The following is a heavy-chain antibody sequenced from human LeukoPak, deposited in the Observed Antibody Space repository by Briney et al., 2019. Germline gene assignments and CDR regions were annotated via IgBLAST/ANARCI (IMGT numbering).Heavy chain of an antibody. D-gene: IGHD3-10*01. J-gene: IGHJ6*03. CDR3: ARDCEVGKSYYYMDV. V-gene: IGHV3-64*01. CDR2: ISSNGGST. CDR1: GFTFSSYA. Sequence: GGSPRLSCAASGFTFSSYAMHWVRQAPGKGLEYVSAISSNGGSTYYANSVKGRFTISRDNSKNTLYLQMGSLRAEDMAVYYCARDCEVGKSYYYMDVWGKGTTVTVPS.